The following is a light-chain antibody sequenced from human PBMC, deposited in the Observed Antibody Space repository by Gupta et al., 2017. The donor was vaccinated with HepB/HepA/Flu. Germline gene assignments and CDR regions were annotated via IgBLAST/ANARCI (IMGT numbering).Light chain of an antibody. J-gene: IGLJ2*01. Sequence: SSDLTQPPSVSVSPGQTATISCSGAKFGYNDSSWYPHRPCQSPLLVIYEDTTRTSGIPERFSGSNSGSTATLTIRGTQAMDEDGYYWQAWDNNTVVFGGGTKLTVL. CDR1: KFGYND. V-gene: IGLV3-1*01. CDR3: QAWDNNTVV. CDR2: EDT.